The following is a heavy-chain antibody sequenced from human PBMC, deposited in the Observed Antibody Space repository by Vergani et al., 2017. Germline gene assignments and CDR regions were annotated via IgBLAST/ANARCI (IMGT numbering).Heavy chain of an antibody. CDR3: ASGLLGYCSSTSCYLDWGEYYYYGMDV. J-gene: IGHJ6*02. D-gene: IGHD2-2*01. CDR2: ISSSSSYI. V-gene: IGHV3-21*01. CDR1: GFTFSSYS. Sequence: EVQLVESGGGLVKPGGSLRLSCAASGFTFSSYSMNWVRQAPGKGLEWVSSISSSSSYIYYADSVKGRFTTSRDNAKNSLYLQMNSLRAEDTAVYYCASGLLGYCSSTSCYLDWGEYYYYGMDVWGQGTTVTVSS.